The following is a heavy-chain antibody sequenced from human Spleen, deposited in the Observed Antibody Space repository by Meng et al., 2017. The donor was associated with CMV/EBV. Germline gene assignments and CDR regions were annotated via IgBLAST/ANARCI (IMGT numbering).Heavy chain of an antibody. CDR3: ATMEGATYYGGPAY. V-gene: IGHV3-30*04. Sequence: SGFTVRSYAMHWVRQAPGKGLEWVAVISFDGGKKHYADSVEGRFTISRDNSKNTVYLQVNSLRPEDSAVYYCATMEGATYYGGPAYWGQGTLVTVSS. D-gene: IGHD1-26*01. CDR2: ISFDGGKK. J-gene: IGHJ1*01. CDR1: GFTVRSYA.